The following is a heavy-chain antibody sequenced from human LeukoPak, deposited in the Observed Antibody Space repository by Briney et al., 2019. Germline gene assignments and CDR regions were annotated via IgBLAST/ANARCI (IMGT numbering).Heavy chain of an antibody. CDR2: INHSGST. CDR3: AGLSYYDGSGYYPF. D-gene: IGHD3-22*01. J-gene: IGHJ4*02. V-gene: IGHV4-34*01. CDR1: GGSFSGYY. Sequence: PSETLSLTCAVYGGSFSGYYWSWIRQPPGKGLEWIGEINHSGSTNYNPSLKSRVTISVDTSKNQFSLKLSSVTAADTAVYYCAGLSYYDGSGYYPFWGQGTLVTVSS.